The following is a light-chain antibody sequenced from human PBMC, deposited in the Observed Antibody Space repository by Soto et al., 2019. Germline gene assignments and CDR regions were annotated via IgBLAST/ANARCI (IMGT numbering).Light chain of an antibody. V-gene: IGKV1-5*03. J-gene: IGKJ1*01. CDR2: KAS. Sequence: DIQITQSPSTLSSSVGDRVTITCLSSQSISVWLAWYQQKAGKAPNLLIYKASRLESGVPSRFSGSGSETEFTLTISGLQPGDSATYYCQHYKMYSPWTFGQGTKVDIK. CDR3: QHYKMYSPWT. CDR1: QSISVW.